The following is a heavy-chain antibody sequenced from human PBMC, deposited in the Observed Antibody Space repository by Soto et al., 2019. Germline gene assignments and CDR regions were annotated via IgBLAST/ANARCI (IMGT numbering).Heavy chain of an antibody. V-gene: IGHV1-46*01. CDR1: GYTFTSYY. D-gene: IGHD5-12*01. CDR2: INPSGGST. CDR3: ARGLWEMATIFGY. J-gene: IGHJ4*02. Sequence: PSVKVSCKASGYTFTSYYMHWVRQAPGQGLEWMGIINPSGGSTSYAQKFQGRVTMTRDTSTSTAYMELRSLRSDDTAVYYCARGLWEMATIFGYWGQGTLVTVSS.